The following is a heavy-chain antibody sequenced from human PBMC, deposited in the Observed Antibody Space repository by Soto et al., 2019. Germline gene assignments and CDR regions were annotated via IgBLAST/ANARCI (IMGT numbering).Heavy chain of an antibody. CDR3: GRGAGYSRGGGGACFPP. J-gene: IGHJ1*01. Sequence: EVQLVESGGGLVQPGGSLRLSCAASGFTFSSYEMNWVRQAPGKGLEWVSYISSSGSTIYYADSVKGRFTISRDNAKISLYVKGNGGRGGEGAFFYWGRGAGYSRGGGGACFPPGAQGTRFTVPP. CDR1: GFTFSSYE. CDR2: ISSSGSTI. D-gene: IGHD6-13*01. V-gene: IGHV3-48*03.